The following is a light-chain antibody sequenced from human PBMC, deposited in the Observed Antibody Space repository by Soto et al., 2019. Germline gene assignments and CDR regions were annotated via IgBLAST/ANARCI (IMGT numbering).Light chain of an antibody. V-gene: IGKV3D-15*01. Sequence: EIVMTQSPATLSVSPGERATLSCRASQSVSSNLAWYQQKPGQAPRLLIYGASTRATGVPDRFSGSGSGTDFTLTISSLQSEDSAVYYCQHYNHWLWTFGQGTKVDIK. CDR1: QSVSSN. CDR2: GAS. CDR3: QHYNHWLWT. J-gene: IGKJ1*01.